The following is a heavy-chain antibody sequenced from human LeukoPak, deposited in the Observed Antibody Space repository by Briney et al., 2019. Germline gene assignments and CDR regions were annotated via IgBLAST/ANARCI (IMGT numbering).Heavy chain of an antibody. J-gene: IGHJ1*01. CDR3: ARSGGLYTSTWYFHS. Sequence: SETLSLTCAVYGGSFNGYYWSWLRQPPGKGLEWIGYIDYSGSTIHNPSLKSRVTISVNTSKNQFSLQLTSVTAADTAVYYCARSGGLYTSTWYFHSWGQGTLVTVSS. D-gene: IGHD6-13*01. CDR1: GGSFNGYY. CDR2: IDYSGST. V-gene: IGHV4-34*11.